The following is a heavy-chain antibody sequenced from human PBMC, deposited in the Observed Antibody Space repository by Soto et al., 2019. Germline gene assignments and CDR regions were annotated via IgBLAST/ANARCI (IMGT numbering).Heavy chain of an antibody. Sequence: QVQLVESGGGVVQPGRSLRLSCAASGFTFRAYGMHWVRQAPGKGLEWVAVMSYDGNNIYYGDSVKGRFTISRDNSKDTLSLQMNSLREEDTAVYYCAKDLVAFSTGRRSPFGYWGQGSPVTVSS. V-gene: IGHV3-30*18. D-gene: IGHD2-8*02. CDR2: MSYDGNNI. CDR1: GFTFRAYG. J-gene: IGHJ4*02. CDR3: AKDLVAFSTGRRSPFGY.